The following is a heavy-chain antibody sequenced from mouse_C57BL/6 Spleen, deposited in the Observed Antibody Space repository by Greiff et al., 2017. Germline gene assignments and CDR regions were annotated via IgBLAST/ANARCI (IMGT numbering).Heavy chain of an antibody. CDR2: IRNKANGYTT. CDR1: GFTFTDYY. D-gene: IGHD1-1*01. Sequence: EVQLVESGGGLVQPGGSLSLSCAASGFTFTDYYMSWVRQPPGKALEWLGFIRNKANGYTTEYSASVKGRFTISRDNSQSILYLQMNALRAEDSATYYCARYPSHYYGSSYFDYWGQGTTLTVSS. J-gene: IGHJ2*01. CDR3: ARYPSHYYGSSYFDY. V-gene: IGHV7-3*01.